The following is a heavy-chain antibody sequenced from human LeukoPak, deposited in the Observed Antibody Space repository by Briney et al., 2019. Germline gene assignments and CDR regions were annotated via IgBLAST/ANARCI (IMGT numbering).Heavy chain of an antibody. J-gene: IGHJ4*02. CDR2: ISAYNGNT. V-gene: IGHV1-18*01. CDR3: ASGAQEGDFWSGYWSRFDY. CDR1: GYTFTSYG. Sequence: ASVKVSCKASGYTFTSYGISWVRQAPGQGLEWMGWISAYNGNTNYAQKLQGRVTMTTDTSTSTAYMELRSLRSDDTDVYYCASGAQEGDFWSGYWSRFDYWGQGTLVTVSS. D-gene: IGHD3-3*01.